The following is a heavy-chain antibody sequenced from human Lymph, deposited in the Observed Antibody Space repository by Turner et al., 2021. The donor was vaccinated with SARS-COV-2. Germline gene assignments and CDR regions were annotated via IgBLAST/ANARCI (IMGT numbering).Heavy chain of an antibody. J-gene: IGHJ4*02. D-gene: IGHD1-1*01. CDR3: ATLKSNWKMLTGRYYFDF. Sequence: QVQLVQSGAEVKKPGASVKVSCKVSGYTLTELSIHWVRQAPGKGLEWMGGVDPEDGETIYAQKFQGRVTMTEDTATDTAYMELSRLRSEDTAVYYCATLKSNWKMLTGRYYFDFWGQGTLVTVSS. CDR2: VDPEDGET. V-gene: IGHV1-24*01. CDR1: GYTLTELS.